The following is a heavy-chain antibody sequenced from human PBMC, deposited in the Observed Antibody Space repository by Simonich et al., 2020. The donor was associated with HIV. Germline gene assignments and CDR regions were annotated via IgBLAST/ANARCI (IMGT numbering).Heavy chain of an antibody. D-gene: IGHD3-10*01. CDR3: ASTSGVWFGEGWYFDL. CDR1: GYTFTTYG. V-gene: IGHV1-18*01. Sequence: QVQLVQAGAEVKKPGASVKVSCKASGYTFTTYGITWVRDAPGQGLEWTGWISTTKENTNYAQNFPGRVPMTTDTSTSTAYIELMSLRSDDTAVYYCASTSGVWFGEGWYFDLWGRGTLVTVSS. CDR2: ISTTKENT. J-gene: IGHJ2*01.